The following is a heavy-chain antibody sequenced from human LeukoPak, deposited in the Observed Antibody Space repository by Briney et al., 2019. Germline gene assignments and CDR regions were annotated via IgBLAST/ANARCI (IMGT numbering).Heavy chain of an antibody. CDR2: ISSGGTYI. D-gene: IGHD7-27*01. V-gene: IGHV3-48*03. CDR3: ARSPSNWARFDY. J-gene: IGHJ4*02. Sequence: GGSLRLSCAASGFTFSSYGMHWVRQAPGRGLEWISYISSGGTYIYHAESVKGRFTISRDDARNSLSPQMNSLRAEDTAVYYCARSPSNWARFDYWGQGTLVTVSS. CDR1: GFTFSSYG.